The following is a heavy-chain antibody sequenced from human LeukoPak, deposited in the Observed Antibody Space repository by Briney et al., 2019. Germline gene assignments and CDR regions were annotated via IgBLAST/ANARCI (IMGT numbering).Heavy chain of an antibody. Sequence: SETLSLTCAVYGGSFSGYYWSWIRQPPGKGLEWIGEINHSGSTNYNPSLKSRVTISVDTSKNQFSLKLSSVTAADTAVHYCARERYQLGETGYYYYFDYWGQGTLVTVSS. V-gene: IGHV4-34*01. CDR2: INHSGST. CDR3: ARERYQLGETGYYYYFDY. CDR1: GGSFSGYY. J-gene: IGHJ4*02. D-gene: IGHD2-2*01.